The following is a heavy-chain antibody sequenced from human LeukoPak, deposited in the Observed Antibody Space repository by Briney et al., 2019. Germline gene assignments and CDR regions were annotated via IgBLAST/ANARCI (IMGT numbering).Heavy chain of an antibody. V-gene: IGHV1-2*02. D-gene: IGHD3-22*01. CDR3: ARVNYYDSSGSGEAYFDY. J-gene: IGHJ4*02. CDR1: GYTFTGYY. CDR2: FNPNSGGT. Sequence: GASGKVSCKASGYTFTGYYMPWVRQAPGQGLGWMGWFNPNSGGTNYAQKFQGRVAMTRDTSISTACMELSRLRSDDTAVYCCARVNYYDSSGSGEAYFDYWGQGTLVTVSS.